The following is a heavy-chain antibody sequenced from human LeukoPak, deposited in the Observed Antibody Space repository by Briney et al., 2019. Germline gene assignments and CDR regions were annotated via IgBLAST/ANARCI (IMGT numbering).Heavy chain of an antibody. D-gene: IGHD1-7*01. V-gene: IGHV1-8*01. CDR1: GYTFTSYD. CDR2: MNPNSGNT. J-gene: IGHJ4*02. CDR3: AGVFGDWNYDPEYYFDY. Sequence: GASVKVSCKASGYTFTSYDINWVRQATGQGLEWMGWMNPNSGNTGYAQKFQGRVTMTRNTSISTAYMELSSLRSEDTAVYYCAGVFGDWNYDPEYYFDYWGQGTLVTVSS.